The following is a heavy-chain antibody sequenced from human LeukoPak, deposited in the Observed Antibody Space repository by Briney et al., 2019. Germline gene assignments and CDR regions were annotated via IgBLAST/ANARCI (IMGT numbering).Heavy chain of an antibody. V-gene: IGHV3-9*01. Sequence: PGRSLRLSCAASGFTFDDYAMHWVRQAPGKGLEWVSGISWNSGSIGYADSVKGRFTISRDNAKNTLFLQLNSLRDEDTAMYYCAKVSPISPSGYLDYWGQGTPVTVSS. J-gene: IGHJ4*02. CDR2: ISWNSGSI. D-gene: IGHD3-3*01. CDR3: AKVSPISPSGYLDY. CDR1: GFTFDDYA.